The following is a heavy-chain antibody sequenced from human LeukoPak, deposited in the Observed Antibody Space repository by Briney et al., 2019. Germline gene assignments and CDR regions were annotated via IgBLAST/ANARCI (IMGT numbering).Heavy chain of an antibody. D-gene: IGHD3-10*01. CDR3: ARNQFQVFGESLQRYCDP. V-gene: IGHV4-39*02. CDR1: GGSISGSPYY. J-gene: IGHJ5*02. Sequence: PSETLSLTCTVSGGSISGSPYYWGWIRQPPGKGLEWIGSIYYSGSTHYNPSFKSRVTISVDTSKNHFSLNLQFVTAEDTAVYFCARNQFQVFGESLQRYCDPWGQGTLVSVSS. CDR2: IYYSGST.